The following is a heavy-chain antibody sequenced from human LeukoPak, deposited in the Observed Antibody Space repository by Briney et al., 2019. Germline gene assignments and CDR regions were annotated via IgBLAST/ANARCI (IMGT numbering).Heavy chain of an antibody. CDR2: IQYDGSHK. CDR1: GFTFSIYD. J-gene: IGHJ4*02. D-gene: IGHD4-17*01. CDR3: ATSTLILRLIFDY. Sequence: PGGSLRLSCAASGFTFSIYDMHWVRQAPGKGLEWVSFIQYDGSHKNYVDSVKGRFTISRDNSRNTLYLQMNSLRAEDTAVYYCATSTLILRLIFDYWGQGTLVTVSS. V-gene: IGHV3-30*02.